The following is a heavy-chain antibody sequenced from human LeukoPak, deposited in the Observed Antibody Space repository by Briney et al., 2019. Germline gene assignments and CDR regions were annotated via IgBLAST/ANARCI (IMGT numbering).Heavy chain of an antibody. D-gene: IGHD2-8*01. Sequence: PSGTLSLTCAVSGGSISSSNWWSWVRQPPGKGLEWIGEIYHSGSTNYNPSLKSRVTISVDTSKNQFSLKLRSVTAADTAVYYCARTPMYSMANGEGYWGQGTLVTVSS. V-gene: IGHV4-4*02. CDR2: IYHSGST. J-gene: IGHJ4*02. CDR3: ARTPMYSMANGEGY. CDR1: GGSISSSNW.